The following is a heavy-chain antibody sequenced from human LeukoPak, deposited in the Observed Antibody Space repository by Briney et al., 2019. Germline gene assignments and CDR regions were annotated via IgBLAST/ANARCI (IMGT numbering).Heavy chain of an antibody. J-gene: IGHJ4*02. CDR1: GFTFSSYA. CDR3: ARRGSRHYFDY. V-gene: IGHV3-64*01. CDR2: ISSNGGST. Sequence: GGSLRLSCAASGFTFSSYAMHWVRQAPGKGLEYVSAISSNGGSTYYANSVKGRFTISRDNSKNTLYLQMGSLRAEDMAVYYCARRGSRHYFDYWGQGTLVTASS. D-gene: IGHD1-26*01.